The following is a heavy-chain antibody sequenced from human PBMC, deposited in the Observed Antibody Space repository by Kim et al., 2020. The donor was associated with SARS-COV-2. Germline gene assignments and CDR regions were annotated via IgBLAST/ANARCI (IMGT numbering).Heavy chain of an antibody. CDR2: IWYDGSNK. J-gene: IGHJ4*02. CDR1: GFTFSSYG. Sequence: GGSLRLSCVASGFTFSSYGMHWVRQAPGKGLEWVAVIWYDGSNKYYADSVKGRFTISRDNSKNTLYLQMNSLRAEDTAVYYCARDDSPIWFGELLTESFDYWGQGTLVTVSS. CDR3: ARDDSPIWFGELLTESFDY. D-gene: IGHD3-10*01. V-gene: IGHV3-33*01.